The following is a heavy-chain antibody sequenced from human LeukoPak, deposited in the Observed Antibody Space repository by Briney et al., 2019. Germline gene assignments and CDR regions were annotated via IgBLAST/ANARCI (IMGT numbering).Heavy chain of an antibody. J-gene: IGHJ4*02. CDR1: GYTFTSYD. V-gene: IGHV1-8*01. Sequence: ASVKVSCKASGYTFTSYDINWVRQATGQGLEWMGWINPKSGNTGYAQKFQGRVTMTRDTSTSTVYMELSSLRSEDTAVYYCAIETAESYWGQGTLVTVSS. CDR3: AIETAESY. CDR2: INPKSGNT.